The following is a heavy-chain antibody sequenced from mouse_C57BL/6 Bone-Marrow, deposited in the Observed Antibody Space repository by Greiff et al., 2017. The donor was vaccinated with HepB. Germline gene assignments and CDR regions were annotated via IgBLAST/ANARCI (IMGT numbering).Heavy chain of an antibody. CDR3: ARRGPPDV. CDR2: ISNGGGST. V-gene: IGHV5-12*01. CDR1: GFTFSDYY. J-gene: IGHJ1*03. Sequence: EVKVEESGGGLVQPGGSLKLSCAASGFTFSDYYMYWVRQTPEKRLEWVAYISNGGGSTYYPDTVKGRFTISRDNAKNTLYLQMSRLKSEDTAMYYCARRGPPDVWGTGTTVTVSS.